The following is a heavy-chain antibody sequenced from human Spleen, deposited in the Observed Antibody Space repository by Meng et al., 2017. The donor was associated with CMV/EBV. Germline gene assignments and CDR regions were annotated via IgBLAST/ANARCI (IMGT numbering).Heavy chain of an antibody. CDR1: GYTLTDYK. D-gene: IGHD5-12*01. Sequence: ASVKVSCKASGYTLTDYKIHWVRQAPGQGLEWMGWINPHSGDTSYAQKFQGRDTMTWDTSLTTAYVDLNRLSYDDTAVYYCARDHWVAHYFDYWGQGTLVTVSS. CDR2: INPHSGDT. CDR3: ARDHWVAHYFDY. V-gene: IGHV1-2*02. J-gene: IGHJ4*02.